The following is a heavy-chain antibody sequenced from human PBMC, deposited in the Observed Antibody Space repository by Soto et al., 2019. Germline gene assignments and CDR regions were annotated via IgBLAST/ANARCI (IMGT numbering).Heavy chain of an antibody. CDR3: ARGNYYDSISLAF. CDR2: INHSGST. CDR1: GGSFSGYY. J-gene: IGHJ4*02. D-gene: IGHD3-22*01. Sequence: QVQLQQWGAGLLKPSETLSLTCAIYGGSFSGYYWSWIRQPPGKGLEWIGEINHSGSTNYSPSLKSRVTISLDTSKKQFSLKLSFVTAADTAVYYGARGNYYDSISLAFWGQGTLVTVSS. V-gene: IGHV4-34*01.